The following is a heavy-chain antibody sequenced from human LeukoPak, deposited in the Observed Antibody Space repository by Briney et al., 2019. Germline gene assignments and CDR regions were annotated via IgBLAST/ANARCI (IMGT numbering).Heavy chain of an antibody. V-gene: IGHV3-11*01. J-gene: IGHJ4*02. Sequence: PGGSLRLSCAVSGFTFSDYYMSWIRQAPGKGLEWVSYISSGGSTISHADSVKGRFTISRDNAENSLYLQMNSLRAEDTAVYYCARMMPWEPLDYWGQGTLVTVSS. CDR1: GFTFSDYY. CDR2: ISSGGSTI. D-gene: IGHD1-26*01. CDR3: ARMMPWEPLDY.